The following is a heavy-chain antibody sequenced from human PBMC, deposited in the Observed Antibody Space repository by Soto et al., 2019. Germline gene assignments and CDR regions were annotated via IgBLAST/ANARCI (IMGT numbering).Heavy chain of an antibody. D-gene: IGHD3-16*01. V-gene: IGHV1-3*01. CDR2: INAGNGNT. Sequence: QVQLVQSGAEVKKPGASVKVSCKASGYTFTSYAMHWVRQAPGQRLEWMGWINAGNGNTKYSQKFQGRVTITRDTSASTAYMELSSLRSEDTAAYYCARYKRSYYSPGYYYMDVWGKGTTVTVSS. J-gene: IGHJ6*03. CDR1: GYTFTSYA. CDR3: ARYKRSYYSPGYYYMDV.